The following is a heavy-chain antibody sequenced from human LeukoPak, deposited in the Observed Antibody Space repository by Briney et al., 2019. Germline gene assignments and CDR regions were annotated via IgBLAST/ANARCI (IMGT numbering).Heavy chain of an antibody. Sequence: GASVKVSCKASGYTFTGYYMHWVRQAPGQGLEWMGWINPDSGGTNFAQKFQGRVTMTRDTSISTAYMELSRLRSDDTAVYYCGREDGSGGFQPQFDYWGQGTLVTVSS. V-gene: IGHV1-2*02. J-gene: IGHJ4*02. D-gene: IGHD3-10*01. CDR3: GREDGSGGFQPQFDY. CDR2: INPDSGGT. CDR1: GYTFTGYY.